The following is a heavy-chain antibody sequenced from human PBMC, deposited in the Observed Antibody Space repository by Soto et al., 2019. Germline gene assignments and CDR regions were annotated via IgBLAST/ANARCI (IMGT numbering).Heavy chain of an antibody. V-gene: IGHV3-33*01. D-gene: IGHD1-1*01. Sequence: QVQLVESGGGVVRPGTSLRLSCAATGFSFSAHGMHWVRQAPGKGLEWLAVINDGSEEGYADSVRGRFTISRDNARNILDLQMDTLRAEDSALYYCARDDLFVDNGLDHWGQGTLVTVSS. J-gene: IGHJ4*02. CDR3: ARDDLFVDNGLDH. CDR2: INDGSEE. CDR1: GFSFSAHG.